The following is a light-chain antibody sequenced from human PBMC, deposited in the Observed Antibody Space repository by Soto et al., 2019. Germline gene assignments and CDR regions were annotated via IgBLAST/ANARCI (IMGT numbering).Light chain of an antibody. CDR1: QSISSY. V-gene: IGKV1-39*01. Sequence: DIQMTQSPSSLSASVGDRVTITCRASQSISSYLNWYQQKPGKAPKLLIYAASSLQSGVPSRFSGSGSGSDFTLSISSLQPEDFATYYCHQSYSTPLAFGGGTKVEIK. CDR2: AAS. CDR3: HQSYSTPLA. J-gene: IGKJ4*01.